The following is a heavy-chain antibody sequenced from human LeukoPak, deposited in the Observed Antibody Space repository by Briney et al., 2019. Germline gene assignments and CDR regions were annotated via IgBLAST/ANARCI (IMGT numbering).Heavy chain of an antibody. V-gene: IGHV1-69*04. D-gene: IGHD2-21*02. CDR3: ARVPPERDCGGDCYSEE. Sequence: GASVKVSCKASGGTFSTYAISWVRQAPGQGLEWMGRIIPIFGIANYAQKFQGRVTITADKSTSTAYMELSSLRSEDTAVYYCARVPPERDCGGDCYSEEWGQGTLVIVSS. J-gene: IGHJ4*02. CDR2: IIPIFGIA. CDR1: GGTFSTYA.